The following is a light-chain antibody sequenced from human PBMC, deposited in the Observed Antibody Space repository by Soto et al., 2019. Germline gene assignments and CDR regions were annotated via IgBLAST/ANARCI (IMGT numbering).Light chain of an antibody. J-gene: IGKJ4*01. CDR1: QSVTTR. V-gene: IGKV3D-15*01. CDR3: QQYHHWPVT. CDR2: GAS. Sequence: PGGRATLSCRASQSVTTRLAWYQQKPGQPPRLLISGASVRASGVPVRISGSGSGTDFTLTISRLEPEDFALYYCQQYHHWPVTFGGGTKVEIK.